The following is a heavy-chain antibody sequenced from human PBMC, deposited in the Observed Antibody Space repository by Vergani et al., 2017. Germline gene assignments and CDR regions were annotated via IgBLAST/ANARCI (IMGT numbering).Heavy chain of an antibody. CDR1: GFTFSSYA. Sequence: EVQLLESGGGLVQPGGSLRLSCAASGFTFSSYAMSWVRQAPGKGLEWVSAISGSGGSTYYADSVKGRFTISRDNSKNTLYLKMNSLRSEDTAVYYCAKDGLYGSGSPNWFDPWGQGTLVTVSS. CDR2: ISGSGGST. V-gene: IGHV3-23*01. J-gene: IGHJ5*02. CDR3: AKDGLYGSGSPNWFDP. D-gene: IGHD3-10*01.